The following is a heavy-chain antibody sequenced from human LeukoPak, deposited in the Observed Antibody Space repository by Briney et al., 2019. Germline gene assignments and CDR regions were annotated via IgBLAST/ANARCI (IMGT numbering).Heavy chain of an antibody. CDR1: GGSXSGYY. J-gene: IGHJ6*02. V-gene: IGHV4-34*01. Sequence: ETLSLTCXVYGGSXSGYYWSWIRQPPGKGLEWIGEINHSGSTNYNPSLKSRVTISVDTSKNQFSLKLSSVTAADTAVYYCARVLSRYCSSTSCYTSYYYYYYGMDVWGQGTTVTVSS. CDR2: INHSGST. CDR3: ARVLSRYCSSTSCYTSYYYYYYGMDV. D-gene: IGHD2-2*02.